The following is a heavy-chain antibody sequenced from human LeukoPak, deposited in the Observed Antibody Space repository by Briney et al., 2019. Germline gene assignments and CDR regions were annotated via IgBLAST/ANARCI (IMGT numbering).Heavy chain of an antibody. J-gene: IGHJ4*02. V-gene: IGHV6-1*01. CDR3: ARSPSPYSSGWYFDY. CDR2: TYQRSKWYN. CDR1: GDSVSINSAA. D-gene: IGHD6-19*01. Sequence: SQTLSLPCAISGDSVSINSAAWNWIRQSPSRGLEWLGRTYQRSKWYNDYAVSVKSRITINPDISKNQFSLQLNSATPEDTAVYYCARSPSPYSSGWYFDYWGQGTLVTVSS.